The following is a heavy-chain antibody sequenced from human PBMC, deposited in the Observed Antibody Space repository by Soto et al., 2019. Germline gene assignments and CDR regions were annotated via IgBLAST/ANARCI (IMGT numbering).Heavy chain of an antibody. Sequence: GGSLRLSCAASGFTFKTYGMHWVRQAPGKGLEWVAAIWYDGSNIYYADSVKGRFTISRDNSENKLYLQVNSLRAEDTAVYYCVRATYFSDSSGYTRCLDYWGQGTLVTVSS. V-gene: IGHV3-33*01. CDR3: VRATYFSDSSGYTRCLDY. J-gene: IGHJ4*02. CDR1: GFTFKTYG. CDR2: IWYDGSNI. D-gene: IGHD3-22*01.